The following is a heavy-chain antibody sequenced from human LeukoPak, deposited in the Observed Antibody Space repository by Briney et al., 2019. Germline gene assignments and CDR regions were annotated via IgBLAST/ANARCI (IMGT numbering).Heavy chain of an antibody. CDR2: IKEDGSAQ. V-gene: IGHV3-7*01. CDR1: GFTFNGYW. J-gene: IGHJ5*02. CDR3: ATSSNAPGNH. Sequence: GGSLRLSCAASGFTFNGYWMSCVRQAPGKGLEWVANIKEDGSAQYYVGSVKGRFTISRDNAKNSLNRQMNSLRAEDTAVYYCATSSNAPGNHWGQGTLVTVSS. D-gene: IGHD2-2*01.